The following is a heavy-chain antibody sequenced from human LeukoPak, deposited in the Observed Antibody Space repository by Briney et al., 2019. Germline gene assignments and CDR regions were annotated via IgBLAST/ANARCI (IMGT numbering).Heavy chain of an antibody. Sequence: GGSLRLSCIASGFSFSTFAMHWVRQAPGKGPEWVAVIFDENNKFHADSVKGRFTIYRDNSKNTLYLQMNSLTTGDTAVYYCARDPIAAEPDYFDYWGQGTLVTVSS. CDR2: IFDENNK. CDR1: GFSFSTFA. CDR3: ARDPIAAEPDYFDY. V-gene: IGHV3-30*04. J-gene: IGHJ4*02. D-gene: IGHD1-14*01.